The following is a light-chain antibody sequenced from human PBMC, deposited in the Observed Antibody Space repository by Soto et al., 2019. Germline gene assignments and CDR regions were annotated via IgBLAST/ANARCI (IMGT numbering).Light chain of an antibody. CDR2: DAS. V-gene: IGKV3-20*01. J-gene: IGKJ1*01. CDR1: QSVSSNY. CDR3: QQYGNSPPWT. Sequence: EIVLTQSPGTLSSSPGERATLSCRASQSVSSNYLAWYQQKPGQAPRLLIYDASSRATGIPDRFSGSGSGTDFTLTISRLEPEDFAVYYCQQYGNSPPWTFGQGTKVDIK.